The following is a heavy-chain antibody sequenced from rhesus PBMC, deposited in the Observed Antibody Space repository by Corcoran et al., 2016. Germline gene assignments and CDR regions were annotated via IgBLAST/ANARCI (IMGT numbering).Heavy chain of an antibody. J-gene: IGHJ3*01. CDR1: GGSISSSNW. V-gene: IGHV4-93*02. CDR2: IYGSGGST. Sequence: QVQLQESGPAVVKPSETLSLTCAVSGGSISSSNWWSWIRQSPGKGLEWIGGIYGSGGSTEYNPSLKSLVTISIDTSKNQFSLKLSSVTAADTAVYYCASPPSIAAAGAMYAFDFWGQGLRVTVSS. CDR3: ASPPSIAAAGAMYAFDF. D-gene: IGHD6-25*01.